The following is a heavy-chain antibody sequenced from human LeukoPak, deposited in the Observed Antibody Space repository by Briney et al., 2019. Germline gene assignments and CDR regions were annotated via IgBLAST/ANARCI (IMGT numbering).Heavy chain of an antibody. CDR1: GYIFTSYG. V-gene: IGHV1-18*01. Sequence: ASVKVSCKASGYIFTSYGISWVRQAPGQGLEWMGWISAYNGNTNYAQKLQDRVTMTTDTSTSTAYMELSRLRSDDTAVYYCARSQIVVVPAAIGYWGQGTLVTVSS. CDR3: ARSQIVVVPAAIGY. D-gene: IGHD2-2*01. CDR2: ISAYNGNT. J-gene: IGHJ4*02.